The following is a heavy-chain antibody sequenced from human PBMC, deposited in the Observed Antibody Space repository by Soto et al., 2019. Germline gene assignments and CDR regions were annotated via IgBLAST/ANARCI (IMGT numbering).Heavy chain of an antibody. CDR2: INAGNGNT. CDR1: GYTFTSYA. J-gene: IGHJ4*02. V-gene: IGHV1-3*01. Sequence: QVQLVQSGAEVKKPGASVKVSCKASGYTFTSYAMHWVRQAPGQRLEWMGWINAGNGNTKYSQKFQGRVTITRDTSASTAYMELSSLRFEDTAVYYCARVGDYVWGSLDYWGQGTLVTVSS. CDR3: ARVGDYVWGSLDY. D-gene: IGHD3-16*01.